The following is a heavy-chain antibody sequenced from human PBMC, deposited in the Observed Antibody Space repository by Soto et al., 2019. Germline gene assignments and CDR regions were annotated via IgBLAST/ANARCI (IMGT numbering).Heavy chain of an antibody. CDR1: GYTFTSYG. J-gene: IGHJ3*02. D-gene: IGHD3-22*01. CDR2: ISAYNGNT. V-gene: IGHV1-18*04. CDR3: ASPLATMIVSGRGAFDI. Sequence: ASVKVSCKASGYTFTSYGISWVRQAPGQGLEWMGWISAYNGNTNYAQKLQGRVTMTTDTSTSTAYMELRSLGSDDTAVYYCASPLATMIVSGRGAFDIWGQGTMVTVSS.